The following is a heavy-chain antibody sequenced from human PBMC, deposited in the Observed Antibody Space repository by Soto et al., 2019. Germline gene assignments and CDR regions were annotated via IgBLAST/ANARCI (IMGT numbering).Heavy chain of an antibody. D-gene: IGHD1-1*01. CDR2: INPDNGGT. CDR1: GNTFTGYY. Sequence: GASVKVSCKASGNTFTGYYIHWVRQAPGQGLEWMGWINPDNGGTNYAQKFKGRVTLTRDTSISTAYMELSSLRSDDTAVYYCAREGLSGTLVVYFGRWGQGTVVTVSS. CDR3: AREGLSGTLVVYFGR. V-gene: IGHV1-2*02. J-gene: IGHJ4*02.